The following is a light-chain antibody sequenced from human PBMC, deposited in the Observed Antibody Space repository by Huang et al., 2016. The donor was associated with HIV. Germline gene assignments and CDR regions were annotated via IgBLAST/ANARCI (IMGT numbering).Light chain of an antibody. CDR2: AAS. CDR3: QQSFRTPLT. V-gene: IGKV1-39*01. Sequence: DIQMTQSPSSLSASVGDRVTVTCRASQSITNHLNWYQHKPGQVPKLLIYAASSLQSGVPSRFSGSGSGTEFTLNIMSLQPEDFATYYCQQSFRTPLTFGGGTKVEIK. J-gene: IGKJ4*01. CDR1: QSITNH.